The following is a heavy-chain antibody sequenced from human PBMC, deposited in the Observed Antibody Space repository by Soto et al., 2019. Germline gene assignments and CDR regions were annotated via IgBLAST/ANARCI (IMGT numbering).Heavy chain of an antibody. D-gene: IGHD3-3*01. CDR1: GFTFSSYA. V-gene: IGHV3-23*01. J-gene: IGHJ6*03. CDR2: ISGSGGST. Sequence: GGSLRLSCAASGFTFSSYAMSWVRQAPGKGLEWVSAISGSGGSTYYADSVKGRFTISRDNSKNTLYLQMHSLRAEDTAVYYCAKDMYYDFWSGYSPGSYYMDVWGKGTTVTVSS. CDR3: AKDMYYDFWSGYSPGSYYMDV.